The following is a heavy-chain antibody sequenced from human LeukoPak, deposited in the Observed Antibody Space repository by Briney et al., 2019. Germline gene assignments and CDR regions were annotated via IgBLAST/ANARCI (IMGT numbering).Heavy chain of an antibody. V-gene: IGHV4-34*01. CDR1: GGSFSGCY. J-gene: IGHJ4*02. D-gene: IGHD5-18*01. Sequence: SETLSLTCAVYGGSFSGCYWSWIRQPPGKGLEWIGEIDHSGSTNYNPSLKSRVTISVDTSKNQFSLKLSSVTAADTAVYYCARGTGYSYGLFRSWGQGTLVTVSS. CDR3: ARGTGYSYGLFRS. CDR2: IDHSGST.